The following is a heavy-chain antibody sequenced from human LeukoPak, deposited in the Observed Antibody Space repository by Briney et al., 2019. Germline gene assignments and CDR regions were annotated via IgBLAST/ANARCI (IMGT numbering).Heavy chain of an antibody. J-gene: IGHJ6*03. CDR3: ARGRKVSGVRRINWARHENYFFYYIDV. CDR2: IHHSGTT. Sequence: SETLSLTCAVYGGSFSDSYWTWIRQRPGKGLELIGEIHHSGTTNFNPSLQSRVSISVDTAKNQFFLRVASMTAADTALYYCARGRKVSGVRRINWARHENYFFYYIDVWGKGTSVSDSS. D-gene: IGHD1-14*01. CDR1: GGSFSDSY. V-gene: IGHV4-34*01.